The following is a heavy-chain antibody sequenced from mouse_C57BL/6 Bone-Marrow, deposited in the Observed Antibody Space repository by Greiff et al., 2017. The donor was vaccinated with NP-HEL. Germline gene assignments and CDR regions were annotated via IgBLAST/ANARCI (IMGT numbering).Heavy chain of an antibody. CDR3: AMGGAWFAY. Sequence: VQLQQSGPELVKPGASVKISCKASGYAFSSSWMNWVKQRPGKGLEWIGRIYPGDGDTNYNGKFKGKATLTADKSSSTAYMQLSSLTSEDSAVYFCAMGGAWFAYWGQGTLVTVSA. V-gene: IGHV1-82*01. J-gene: IGHJ3*01. CDR1: GYAFSSSW. CDR2: IYPGDGDT.